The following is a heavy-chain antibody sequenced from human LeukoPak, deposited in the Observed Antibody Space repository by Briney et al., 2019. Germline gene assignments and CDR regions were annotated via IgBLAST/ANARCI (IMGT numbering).Heavy chain of an antibody. CDR2: MNPNSGNT. CDR1: GYTFTSYD. Sequence: ASVKVSCKASGYTFTSYDINWVRQAPGQGLEGMGWMNPNSGNTGYAQKFQGRVTMTRNTSISTAYMELSSLRSGDTAVYYCARGRTTVVTRVFGYWGQGTLVTVSS. CDR3: ARGRTTVVTRVFGY. J-gene: IGHJ4*02. V-gene: IGHV1-8*01. D-gene: IGHD4-23*01.